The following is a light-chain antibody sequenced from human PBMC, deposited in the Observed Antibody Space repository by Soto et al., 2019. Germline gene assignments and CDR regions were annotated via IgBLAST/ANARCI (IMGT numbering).Light chain of an antibody. Sequence: DIQMTQSPSSLSASVGDRVTITRRASQSIGSYLSWYQQKPGKAPKLLINVASTLQSGVPSRFSCSGSGTDFTLAISRLQPEDFATYYCQQSTSTPQTFGGGTRVEIK. V-gene: IGKV1-39*01. CDR1: QSIGSY. CDR3: QQSTSTPQT. CDR2: VAS. J-gene: IGKJ4*01.